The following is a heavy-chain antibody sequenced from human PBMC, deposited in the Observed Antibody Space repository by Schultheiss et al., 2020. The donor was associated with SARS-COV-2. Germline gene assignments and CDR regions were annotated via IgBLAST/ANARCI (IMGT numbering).Heavy chain of an antibody. CDR2: ISYDGSNK. D-gene: IGHD3-10*01. Sequence: GGSLRLSCAASGFTFSGYAMHWVRQAPGKGLEWVAVISYDGSNKYYADSVKGRFTISRDNSKNTLYLQMNSLRAEDTAVYYCARDPLWFGELLSNYFDYWGQGTLVTVSS. J-gene: IGHJ4*02. CDR1: GFTFSGYA. CDR3: ARDPLWFGELLSNYFDY. V-gene: IGHV3-30*01.